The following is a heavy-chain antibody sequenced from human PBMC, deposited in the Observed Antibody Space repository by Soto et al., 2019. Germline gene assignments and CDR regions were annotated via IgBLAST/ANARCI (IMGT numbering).Heavy chain of an antibody. CDR2: SNPKSGGT. Sequence: QVQLVQSGAEVKKPGASVNVSCTASGYTFTVYYMHWVRQAPGQGLAWMGRSNPKSGGTMSPQKFQGRFTMACYTSISTAYMARPSMRSDDTAVYYCVRDLAKGGGSAVFDYWGQGTLVTVSS. CDR1: GYTFTVYY. V-gene: IGHV1-2*02. D-gene: IGHD1-26*01. CDR3: VRDLAKGGGSAVFDY. J-gene: IGHJ4*02.